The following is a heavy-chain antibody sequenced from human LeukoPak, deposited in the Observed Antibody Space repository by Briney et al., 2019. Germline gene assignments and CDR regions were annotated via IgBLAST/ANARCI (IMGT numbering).Heavy chain of an antibody. D-gene: IGHD3-22*01. CDR2: ISAYNGNT. CDR3: ARDQSPTYYCDSSGGFDY. J-gene: IGHJ4*02. V-gene: IGHV1-18*01. CDR1: GYTFTSYG. Sequence: ASVKVSCKASGYTFTSYGISWVRQAPGQGLEWMGWISAYNGNTNYAQKLQGRVTMTTDTSTSTAYMELRSLRSDDTAVYYCARDQSPTYYCDSSGGFDYWGQGTLVTVSS.